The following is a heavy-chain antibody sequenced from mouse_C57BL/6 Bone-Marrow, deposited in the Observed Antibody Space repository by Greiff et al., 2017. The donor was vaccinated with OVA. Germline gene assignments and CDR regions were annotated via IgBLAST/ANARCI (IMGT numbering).Heavy chain of an antibody. Sequence: QVQLKESGAELAKPGASVKLSCKASGYTFTSYWMHWVKQRPGQGLEWIGYINPSSGYTKYNQKFKDKATLTADKSSSTAYMQLSSLTYEDSAVYYCASYGNYGYWYFDVWGTETTVTVSS. CDR2: INPSSGYT. D-gene: IGHD2-1*01. CDR1: GYTFTSYW. V-gene: IGHV1-7*01. J-gene: IGHJ1*03. CDR3: ASYGNYGYWYFDV.